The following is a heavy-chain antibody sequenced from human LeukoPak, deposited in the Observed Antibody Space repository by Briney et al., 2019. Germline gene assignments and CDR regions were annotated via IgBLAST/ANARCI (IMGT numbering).Heavy chain of an antibody. J-gene: IGHJ4*02. Sequence: GGSLRLSCAASGFTFSSYAMSWVRQAPGKGLEWVSAISGSGGSTYYADSVKDRFTISRDNAKNSLYLQMNSLRAEDTAVYYCARVRENWNYSYWGQGTLVTVSS. CDR1: GFTFSSYA. D-gene: IGHD1-7*01. CDR3: ARVRENWNYSY. V-gene: IGHV3-23*01. CDR2: ISGSGGST.